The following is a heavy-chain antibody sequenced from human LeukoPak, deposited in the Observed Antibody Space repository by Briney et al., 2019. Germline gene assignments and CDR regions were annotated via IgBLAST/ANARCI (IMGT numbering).Heavy chain of an antibody. CDR1: GFTFSGYA. V-gene: IGHV3-23*01. CDR3: ANEYSKGDV. J-gene: IGHJ3*01. D-gene: IGHD4-11*01. Sequence: GGSLRLSCAVSGFTFSGYAVSWVRQAPGKGLEWISTISDSGGSTYYTDSVKGRFTISRDNSKNTLYLQMNSLRAEDAAVYYCANEYSKGDVWGQGTMVTVSS. CDR2: ISDSGGST.